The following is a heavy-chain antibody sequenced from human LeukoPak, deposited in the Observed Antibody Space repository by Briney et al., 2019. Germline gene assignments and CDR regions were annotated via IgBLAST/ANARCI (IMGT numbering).Heavy chain of an antibody. CDR2: ISSSSSYI. CDR3: ARDRRSHHYFDY. CDR1: GFTFSSYA. V-gene: IGHV3-21*01. J-gene: IGHJ4*02. Sequence: GGSLRLSCAASGFTFSSYAMSWVRQAPGKGLEWVSSISSSSSYIYYADSVKGRFTISRDNAKNSLYLQMNSLRAEDTAVYYCARDRRSHHYFDYWGQGTLVTVSS.